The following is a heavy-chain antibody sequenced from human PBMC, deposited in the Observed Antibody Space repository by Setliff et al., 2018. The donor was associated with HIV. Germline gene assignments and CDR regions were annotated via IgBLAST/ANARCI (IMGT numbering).Heavy chain of an antibody. J-gene: IGHJ4*02. CDR2: IYSTGST. CDR3: ARDQTSNGDFDY. Sequence: PSETLSLTCTVSGHSITSGRYFWSWIRQRPGKGLEWLGYIYSTGSTYYNPSLTSRVSISLDTSKNQFSLNLSSVTVADTAVYYCARDQTSNGDFDYWGQGTLVTVSS. D-gene: IGHD4-17*01. V-gene: IGHV4-31*03. CDR1: GHSITSGRYF.